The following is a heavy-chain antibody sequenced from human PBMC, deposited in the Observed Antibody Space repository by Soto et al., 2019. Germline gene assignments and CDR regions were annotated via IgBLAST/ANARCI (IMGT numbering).Heavy chain of an antibody. J-gene: IGHJ3*02. CDR1: DFTVSSKY. V-gene: IGHV3-53*02. CDR2: TYTGGNT. Sequence: EVRLAETGGGLIQPGGSLSLSCAASDFTVSSKYMHWVRQAPGKGLEWVSLTYTGGNTNFADSVKGRFTASRDISKNTLYLHMNSLRVEDTAVYFCAREGYGYGFDIWGQGTVVTVS. CDR3: AREGYGYGFDI. D-gene: IGHD5-18*01.